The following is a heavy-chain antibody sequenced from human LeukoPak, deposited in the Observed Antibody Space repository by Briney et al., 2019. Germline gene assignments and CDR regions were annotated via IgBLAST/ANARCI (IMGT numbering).Heavy chain of an antibody. CDR2: ISWNSGSI. CDR1: GFTFDDYA. J-gene: IGHJ4*02. CDR3: AKLGNIAVADD. D-gene: IGHD6-19*01. Sequence: PGGSLRLSCAASGFTFDDYAMHWVRQAPGKGLEWVSGISWNSGSIGYADSVKGRFTISRDNAKNSLYLQMNSLRAEDTALYYYAKLGNIAVADDWGQGTLVTVSS. V-gene: IGHV3-9*01.